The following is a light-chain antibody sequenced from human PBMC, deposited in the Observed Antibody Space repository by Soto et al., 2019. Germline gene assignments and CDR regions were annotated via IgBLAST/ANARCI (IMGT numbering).Light chain of an antibody. V-gene: IGLV2-8*01. J-gene: IGLJ2*01. CDR1: SSDVGGYKF. CDR2: EVN. Sequence: QSALTQPPSASGSPGQSVTISCTGTSSDVGGYKFVSWYQQHPGKVPKLMIYEVNKRPSGVPDRFSGSKSGNTASLTVSRLQAEDEADYYCSSYEGSNNLLFGGGTKLTVL. CDR3: SSYEGSNNLL.